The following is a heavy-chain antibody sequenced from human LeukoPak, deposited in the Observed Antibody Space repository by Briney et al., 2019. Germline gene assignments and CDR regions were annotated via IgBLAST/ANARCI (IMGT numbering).Heavy chain of an antibody. J-gene: IGHJ4*02. CDR3: ASTVDYGDYPDY. CDR1: GFTFTNYA. CDR2: ISGSGGST. D-gene: IGHD4-17*01. Sequence: GGSLRLSCVTSGFTFTNYAMNWVRRAPGKGLEWVSTISGSGGSTYYADSVKGRFTISRDNSKNTLYLQMNSLRAEDTAVYYCASTVDYGDYPDYWGQGTLVTVSS. V-gene: IGHV3-23*01.